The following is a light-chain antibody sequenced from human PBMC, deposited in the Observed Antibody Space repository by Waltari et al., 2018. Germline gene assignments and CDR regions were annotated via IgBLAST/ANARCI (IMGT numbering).Light chain of an antibody. V-gene: IGKV1-6*01. CDR2: DAS. CDR1: QGIRNE. Sequence: AIQMTQSPSSLSASVGDRLTITCRGSQGIRNELGWYQQKPGKDPKLLIYDASSLQSGVPTRFSGSGSGTDFTLTISSLQPDDFATYYCLQDYIYPWTFGQGTKVEV. J-gene: IGKJ1*01. CDR3: LQDYIYPWT.